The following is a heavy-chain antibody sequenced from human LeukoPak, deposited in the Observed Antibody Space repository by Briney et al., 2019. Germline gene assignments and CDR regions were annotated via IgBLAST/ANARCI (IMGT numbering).Heavy chain of an antibody. D-gene: IGHD5-18*01. CDR2: IYYSGST. Sequence: SETLSLTCTVSGGSISGYYWNWIRQPPGKGLEWIGYIYYSGSTNYNPSLKSRVTMSLDTSKNQFSLKLSSVTAADTAVYYCARGRRIQLYKDAFDIWGQGTMVTVSS. V-gene: IGHV4-59*01. J-gene: IGHJ3*02. CDR3: ARGRRIQLYKDAFDI. CDR1: GGSISGYY.